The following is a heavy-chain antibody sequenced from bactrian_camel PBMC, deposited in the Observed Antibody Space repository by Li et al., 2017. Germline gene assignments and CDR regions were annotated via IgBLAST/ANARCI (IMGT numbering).Heavy chain of an antibody. D-gene: IGHD1*01. CDR1: VYTYNRNC. V-gene: IGHV3S1*01. CDR3: AAGWAAPPLSAPYWPEFKD. J-gene: IGHJ4*01. CDR2: IYVGLGTT. Sequence: HVQLVESGGGSVQAGGSLRLSCSASVYTYNRNCVAWFRQAPGKQREGVASIYVGLGTTVYADPVKDRFTISQDNGKNLVYLQMISLTPEDTAVYYCAAGWAAPPLSAPYWPEFKDWGQGTQVTVS.